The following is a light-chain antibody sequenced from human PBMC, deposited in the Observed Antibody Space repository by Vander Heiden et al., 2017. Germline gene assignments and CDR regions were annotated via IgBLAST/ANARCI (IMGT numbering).Light chain of an antibody. Sequence: DIVLTQSPGTLSLSPGKRATLSCRASQSGSSSSLAWYQQKPGQAPRLLIYDASSRATGIPDRFSGSGSETDFTLTISRLEPEDFAVYYCQQHDGSPWTFGQGTKVEIK. V-gene: IGKV3-20*01. CDR3: QQHDGSPWT. CDR2: DAS. CDR1: QSGSSSS. J-gene: IGKJ1*01.